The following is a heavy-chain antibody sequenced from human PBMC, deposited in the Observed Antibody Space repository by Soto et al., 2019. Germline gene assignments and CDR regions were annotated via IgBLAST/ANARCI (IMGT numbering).Heavy chain of an antibody. CDR1: GGSISNAAYS. V-gene: IGHV4-30-2*01. Sequence: SETLSLTCTVSGGSISNAAYSWSWIRQPPGKGLEWIGYIYPSGMPFYNPSLRSRVTISIDRSNDQFSLNLKSVTAADTAVYYCARERGGYGLFDSWGQGTLVT. D-gene: IGHD5-18*01. CDR3: ARERGGYGLFDS. J-gene: IGHJ4*02. CDR2: IYPSGMP.